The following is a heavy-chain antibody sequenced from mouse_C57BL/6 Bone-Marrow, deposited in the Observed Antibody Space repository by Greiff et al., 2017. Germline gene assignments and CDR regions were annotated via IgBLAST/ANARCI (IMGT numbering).Heavy chain of an antibody. Sequence: QVQLQQSGTELVKPGASVKLSCKASGYTFTSYWMHWVKQRPGQGLEWIGNINPSNGGTNYNEKFKSKATLTVDKSSSTAYMQLSSLTSEDSAVYTCASSSYYVVPFAYWGQGTLVTVSA. J-gene: IGHJ3*01. V-gene: IGHV1-53*01. CDR2: INPSNGGT. CDR1: GYTFTSYW. D-gene: IGHD1-1*01. CDR3: ASSSYYVVPFAY.